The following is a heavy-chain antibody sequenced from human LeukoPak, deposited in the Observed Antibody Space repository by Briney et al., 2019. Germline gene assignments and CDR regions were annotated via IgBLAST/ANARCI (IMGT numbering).Heavy chain of an antibody. D-gene: IGHD2-15*01. Sequence: SETLSLTCTVSGGSISSSSYYWGWIRQPPGKGLEWIGSIYYSGSTYYNPSLKSRVTISVDTSKNQFSLKLSSVTAADTAVYYCATLPQYCSGGNCYLDAFDIWGQGTMVTVSS. CDR1: GGSISSSSYY. CDR3: ATLPQYCSGGNCYLDAFDI. CDR2: IYYSGST. J-gene: IGHJ3*02. V-gene: IGHV4-39*01.